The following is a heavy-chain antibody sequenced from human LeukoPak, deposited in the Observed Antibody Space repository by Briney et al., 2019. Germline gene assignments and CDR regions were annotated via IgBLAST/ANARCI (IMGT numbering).Heavy chain of an antibody. Sequence: GGSLRLSCAASGFTFSSYAMSWVRQAPGKGLEWVSAISGSGGSTYYADSVKGRFTISRDNSKNTLYLQMNSLRAEDTAVYYCASTRLVYYYYGMDVWGQGTTVTVSS. V-gene: IGHV3-23*01. J-gene: IGHJ6*02. CDR2: ISGSGGST. D-gene: IGHD2-2*01. CDR1: GFTFSSYA. CDR3: ASTRLVYYYYGMDV.